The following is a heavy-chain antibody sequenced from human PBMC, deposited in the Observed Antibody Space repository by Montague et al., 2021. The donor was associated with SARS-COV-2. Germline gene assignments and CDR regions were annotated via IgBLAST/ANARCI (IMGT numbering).Heavy chain of an antibody. CDR3: TIEGHITTICSGCPRNWFDP. D-gene: IGHD2-2*01. Sequence: TLSLTCTLSGDSISRNNLYWTWIRQPAGKGLEWIGRISTTGSPEYXPSLKSRVTLSLDTSKNQFFLRLSSVTATDTAMYYCTIEGHITTICSGCPRNWFDPWGQGTLVTVSS. J-gene: IGHJ5*02. CDR2: ISTTGSP. V-gene: IGHV4-61*02. CDR1: GDSISRNNLY.